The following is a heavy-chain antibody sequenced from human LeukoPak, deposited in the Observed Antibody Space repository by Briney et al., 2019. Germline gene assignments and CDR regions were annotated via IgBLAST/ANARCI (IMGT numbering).Heavy chain of an antibody. CDR2: TRNKANSYTT. V-gene: IGHV3-72*01. J-gene: IGHJ3*02. CDR1: GFTFSDHY. Sequence: GGSLRLSCAASGFTFSDHYMDWVRQAPGKGLEWVGRTRNKANSYTTEYAASVKGRFTLSRDDSKNSLYLQMNSLKTEDTAVYYCARAYCSSTSCYEAFDIWGQGTMVTVSS. CDR3: ARAYCSSTSCYEAFDI. D-gene: IGHD2-2*01.